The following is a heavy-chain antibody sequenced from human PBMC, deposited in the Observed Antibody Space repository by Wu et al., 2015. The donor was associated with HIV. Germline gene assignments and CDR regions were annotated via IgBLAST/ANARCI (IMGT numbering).Heavy chain of an antibody. V-gene: IGHV1-46*01. Sequence: QVQLVQSRAAVQKPGASVKVSCTTFGYTFINNFLHWVRQAPGQGPEWMGVINPRSDSTTYAQPFEGRLTMTRDTSDNTMYMELSSLTAEDTATYYCARERVDYDSGGYRAHRGYYFDYWGQGTLVIVSS. D-gene: IGHD3-22*01. CDR1: GYTFINNF. CDR2: INPRSDST. J-gene: IGHJ4*02. CDR3: ARERVDYDSGGYRAHRGYYFDY.